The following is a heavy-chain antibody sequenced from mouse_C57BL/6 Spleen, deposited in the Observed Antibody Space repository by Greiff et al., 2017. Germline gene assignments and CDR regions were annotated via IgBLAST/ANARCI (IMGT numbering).Heavy chain of an antibody. V-gene: IGHV5-4*01. CDR3: ARDPYYYGSLYYFDY. CDR2: ISDGGSYT. Sequence: EVKLMESGGGLVKPGGSLKLSCAASGFTFSSYAMSWVRQTPEKRLEWVATISDGGSYTYYPDNVKGRFTISRDNAKNNLYLQMSHLKSEDTAMYYCARDPYYYGSLYYFDYWGQGTTLTVSS. CDR1: GFTFSSYA. J-gene: IGHJ2*01. D-gene: IGHD1-1*01.